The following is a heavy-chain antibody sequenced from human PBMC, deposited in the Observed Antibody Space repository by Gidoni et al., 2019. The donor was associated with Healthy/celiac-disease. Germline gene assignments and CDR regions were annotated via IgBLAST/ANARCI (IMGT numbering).Heavy chain of an antibody. CDR3: TRDGRGYGFLGSMDV. Sequence: EVQLVESGGGLVQPGRSVRLSCTASGFTFGDCAMSWFRQAPGKGLEWVGFIRSKAYGGTTEYAASVKGRFTISRDDSKSIAYLQMNSLKTEDTAVYYCTRDGRGYGFLGSMDVWGQGTTVTVSS. CDR2: IRSKAYGGTT. V-gene: IGHV3-49*03. D-gene: IGHD5-18*01. J-gene: IGHJ6*02. CDR1: GFTFGDCA.